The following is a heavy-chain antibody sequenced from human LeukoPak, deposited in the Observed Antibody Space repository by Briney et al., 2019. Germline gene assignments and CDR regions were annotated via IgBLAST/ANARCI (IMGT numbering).Heavy chain of an antibody. CDR1: GGSISSGSYY. V-gene: IGHV4-61*02. CDR3: ARGPDYSSYVHY. CDR2: ISTSGIT. D-gene: IGHD4-11*01. J-gene: IGHJ4*02. Sequence: PSETLSLTCTVSGGSISSGSYYWSWIRQPAGKGLEWIGRISTSGITKYNPSLKSRVTISLDTSKKQFSLQLSSVTAADTAVYYCARGPDYSSYVHYWGQGTLVTVSS.